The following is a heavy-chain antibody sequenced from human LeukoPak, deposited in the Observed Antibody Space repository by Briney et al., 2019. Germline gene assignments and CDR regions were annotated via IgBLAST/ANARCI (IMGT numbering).Heavy chain of an antibody. V-gene: IGHV3-23*01. D-gene: IGHD3-22*01. Sequence: GGSLRLSCAASGFTFSNYAMSWVRQAPGKGLEWVSSISGSGGSTYYADSVKGRFTISRGNSKNTLYLQMNNLRAEDTAVYYCAGSSGYYYIHLYYFDYWGQGTLVTVSS. CDR1: GFTFSNYA. CDR3: AGSSGYYYIHLYYFDY. CDR2: ISGSGGST. J-gene: IGHJ4*02.